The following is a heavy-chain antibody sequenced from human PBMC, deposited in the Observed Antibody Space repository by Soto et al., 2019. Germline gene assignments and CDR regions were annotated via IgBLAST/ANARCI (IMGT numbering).Heavy chain of an antibody. CDR2: ISYDGNNK. CDR3: AKYYMVTRSPFDY. V-gene: IGHV3-30*18. D-gene: IGHD5-18*01. Sequence: GGSLRLSCAASGFTFSSYGMHWVRQAPGKGLEWVAVISYDGNNKYYADSVKGRFTISRDNSKNTLYLQMNSLRAEDTAVYYCAKYYMVTRSPFDYWGQGTLVTVSS. J-gene: IGHJ4*02. CDR1: GFTFSSYG.